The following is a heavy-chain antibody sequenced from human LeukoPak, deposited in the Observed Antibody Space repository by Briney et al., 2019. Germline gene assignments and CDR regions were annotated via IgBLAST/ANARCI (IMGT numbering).Heavy chain of an antibody. V-gene: IGHV3-48*01. CDR2: ISSSSSTI. CDR1: GFTFSSYS. Sequence: GRSLRLSCAASGFTFSSYSMNWVRQAPGKGLEWVSYISSSSSTIYYADSVKGRFTISRDNAKNSLYLQMNSLRAEDTAVYYCARDPPWSGYDSWGQGTLVTVSS. CDR3: ARDPPWSGYDS. J-gene: IGHJ5*02. D-gene: IGHD5-12*01.